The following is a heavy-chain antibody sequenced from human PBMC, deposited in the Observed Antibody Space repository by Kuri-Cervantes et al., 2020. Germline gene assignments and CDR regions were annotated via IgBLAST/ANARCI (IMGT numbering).Heavy chain of an antibody. V-gene: IGHV1-2*04. CDR3: AREGAVGGPGFDP. CDR1: GYTFSMYA. J-gene: IGHJ5*02. CDR2: INPNSGGT. Sequence: ASVKVSCKASGYTFSMYAMHWVRQAPGQGLEWMGWINPNSGGTNYAQKFQGWVTMTRDTSISTAYMELSRLRSDDTAVYYCAREGAVGGPGFDPWGQGTLVTVSS. D-gene: IGHD6-19*01.